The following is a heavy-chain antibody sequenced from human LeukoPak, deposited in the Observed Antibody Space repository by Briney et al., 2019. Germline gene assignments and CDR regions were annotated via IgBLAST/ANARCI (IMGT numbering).Heavy chain of an antibody. CDR3: ARDQEQWRYYYMDV. CDR1: GGSISSYY. D-gene: IGHD6-19*01. J-gene: IGHJ6*03. CDR2: IYTSGST. Sequence: SETLSLTXTVSGGSISSYYWSWIRQPAGKGLEWIGRIYTSGSTNYNPSLKSRVTMSVDTSKNQFSLKLSSVTAADTAVYYCARDQEQWRYYYMDVWGKGTTVTVSS. V-gene: IGHV4-4*07.